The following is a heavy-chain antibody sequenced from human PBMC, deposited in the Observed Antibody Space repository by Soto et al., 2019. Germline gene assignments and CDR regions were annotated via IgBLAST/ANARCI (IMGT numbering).Heavy chain of an antibody. V-gene: IGHV4-34*01. CDR1: GGSFGVYY. CDR3: ARGDYYDSSGYYYFDY. CDR2: INHSGST. D-gene: IGHD3-22*01. J-gene: IGHJ4*02. Sequence: SETLSLTCAVYGGSFGVYYWTWIRQPPGTGLEWIGEINHSGSTNYNPSLKSRVTISVDKSKNQFSLKLSSVTAADTAVYYCARGDYYDSSGYYYFDYWGKGTLVTVSS.